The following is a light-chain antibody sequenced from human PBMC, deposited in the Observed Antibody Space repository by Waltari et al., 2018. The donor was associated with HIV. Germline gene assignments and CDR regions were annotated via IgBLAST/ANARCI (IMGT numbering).Light chain of an antibody. J-gene: IGKJ4*01. CDR3: LQDLNGPLT. Sequence: DIQMTQSPSSLSASVGDRARITCRASRALGNSLAWYQQKLGNAPKFLLYGASRLESGVPSRFSGSGSGTDFTLTIDNLQPEDVATYYCLQDLNGPLTFGGGTKVEI. CDR1: RALGNS. CDR2: GAS. V-gene: IGKV1-NL1*01.